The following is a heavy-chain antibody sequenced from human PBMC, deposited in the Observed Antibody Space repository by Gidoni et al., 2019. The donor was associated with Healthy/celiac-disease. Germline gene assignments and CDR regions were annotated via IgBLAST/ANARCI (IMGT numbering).Heavy chain of an antibody. CDR3: TREGQEWELPNYFDY. J-gene: IGHJ4*02. CDR1: GFTFGDYA. D-gene: IGHD1-26*01. Sequence: EVQLVESGGGLVQPGRSLRLTCTASGFTFGDYAMSWFRQAPGKGLEWVGFIRSKAYGETTEYAASVKGRFNSSRDDSKSIAYLQMNSLKTEDTAVYYCTREGQEWELPNYFDYWSQGTLVTVSS. CDR2: IRSKAYGETT. V-gene: IGHV3-49*03.